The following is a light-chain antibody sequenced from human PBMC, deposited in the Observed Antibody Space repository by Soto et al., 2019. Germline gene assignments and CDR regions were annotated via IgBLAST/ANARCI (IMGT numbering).Light chain of an antibody. Sequence: QSVLTQPPSASGNPGQSVTISCTGTTTDVGGYDLVSWYQQRPGKAPKVIIYEVTKRPSGVPDRFSGAKSGTTASLTVSGLQDEDEATYDCCSYTVGDTVLFGGGTQLTVL. J-gene: IGLJ3*02. CDR2: EVT. V-gene: IGLV2-8*01. CDR3: CSYTVGDTVL. CDR1: TTDVGGYDL.